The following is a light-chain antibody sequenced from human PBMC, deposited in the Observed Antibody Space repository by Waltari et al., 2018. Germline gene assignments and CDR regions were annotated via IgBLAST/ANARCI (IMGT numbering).Light chain of an antibody. CDR2: AAS. CDR3: QERTNWQSLS. Sequence: EIVLTQSPATLSLSPGERATLSCRASENINIFLAWYQPKPGQAPRLLISAASNRAAGVPASFSGSGALTDFTLTISSLEPEDIGVYYCQERTNWQSLSFGGGTRVEIK. V-gene: IGKV3D-11*02. CDR1: ENINIF. J-gene: IGKJ4*01.